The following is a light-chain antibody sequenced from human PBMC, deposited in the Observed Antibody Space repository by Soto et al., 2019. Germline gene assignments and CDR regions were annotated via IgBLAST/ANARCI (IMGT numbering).Light chain of an antibody. V-gene: IGLV3-21*02. J-gene: IGLJ2*01. Sequence: SYELTQPPSVSVAPGQSARLTCGGDNIGSKIVHWYQQRRGQAPVLVVYDDDDRPSGIPERFSGANSGSTATLTISRVEAGDEADYYCQVWAGSSARVFGGGTKVTVL. CDR2: DDD. CDR1: NIGSKI. CDR3: QVWAGSSARV.